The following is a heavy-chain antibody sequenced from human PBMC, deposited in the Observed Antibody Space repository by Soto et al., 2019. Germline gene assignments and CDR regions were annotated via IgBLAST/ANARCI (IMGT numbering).Heavy chain of an antibody. CDR2: INAGNGNT. V-gene: IGHV1-3*01. CDR1: GYTFTSYA. CDR3: ARDRYSSTWYDY. D-gene: IGHD6-13*01. Sequence: ASGKVSCKASGYTFTSYAMHWVRQAPGQRLEWMGWINAGNGNTKYSQKFQGRVTITRDTSASTAYMELSSLRSEDTAVYYCARDRYSSTWYDYWGQGTLVTVSS. J-gene: IGHJ4*02.